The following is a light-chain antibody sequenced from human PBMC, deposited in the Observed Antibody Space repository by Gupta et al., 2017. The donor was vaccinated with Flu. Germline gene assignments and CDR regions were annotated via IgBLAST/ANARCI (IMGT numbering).Light chain of an antibody. V-gene: IGKV4-1*01. J-gene: IGKJ1*01. Sequence: DIVMTQSPDSLAVSLAERATINCKSSQSVLYSSNNKNYLAWYQQKPGQPPKLLIYWASTRESGVPDRFSGSGSGTDFTLTISSLQAEDVAVYYCQQYDITPRTFGQGTKVEI. CDR2: WAS. CDR1: QSVLYSSNNKNY. CDR3: QQYDITPRT.